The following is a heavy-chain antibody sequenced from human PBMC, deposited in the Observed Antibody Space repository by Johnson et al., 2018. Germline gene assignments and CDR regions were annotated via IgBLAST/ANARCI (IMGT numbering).Heavy chain of an antibody. Sequence: QVQLQESGPGLVKPSETLSLTCTVSGDSISSYYWSWIRQPPGKGLEWIAYIYYNGGTSYNPSLKSRVTISVDTSKNQFSLKLSSVTAADTAGYYCATGIAVAGAEYFHHWGQGTLVTVSS. CDR2: IYYNGGT. CDR3: ATGIAVAGAEYFHH. CDR1: GDSISSYY. V-gene: IGHV4-59*01. J-gene: IGHJ1*01. D-gene: IGHD6-19*01.